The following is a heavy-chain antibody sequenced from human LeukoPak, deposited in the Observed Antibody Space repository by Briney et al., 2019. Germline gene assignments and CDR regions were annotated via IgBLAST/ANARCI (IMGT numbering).Heavy chain of an antibody. V-gene: IGHV3-74*01. CDR1: GFTFSSYW. J-gene: IGHJ4*02. CDR3: VVGGSPGY. D-gene: IGHD2-15*01. Sequence: GGSLRLSCAASGFTFSSYWMHWVRQAPRKGLVWVSRISTDGYTTDYADFVQGRFTASRDNTKNTWSLEMNSLRAEDTAVYYCVVGGSPGYWGQGTLVTVSS. CDR2: ISTDGYTT.